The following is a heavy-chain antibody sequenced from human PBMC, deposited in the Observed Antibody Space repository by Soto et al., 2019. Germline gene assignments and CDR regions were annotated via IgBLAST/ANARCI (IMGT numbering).Heavy chain of an antibody. CDR3: AKGYGGRFLPPLDH. Sequence: PGGSLRLSCSGSGFSFQDYAIHWVRQAPGRGLEWVSGFSWISGGIGYAESVKGRFVISRDNAKSSVYLEMNNLRPEDTAVYFCAKGYGGRFLPPLDHWGQGTLVTVSS. CDR2: FSWISGGI. V-gene: IGHV3-9*01. J-gene: IGHJ4*02. CDR1: GFSFQDYA. D-gene: IGHD3-16*01.